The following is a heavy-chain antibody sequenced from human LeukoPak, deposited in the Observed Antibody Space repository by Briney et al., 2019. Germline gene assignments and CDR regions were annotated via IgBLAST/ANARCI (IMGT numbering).Heavy chain of an antibody. D-gene: IGHD3-3*01. J-gene: IGHJ4*02. CDR1: GLTFSGYD. CDR3: AKDHRSITIFGAGDY. V-gene: IGHV3-30*18. Sequence: GGSLRLSCAASGLTFSGYDMHWVRQAPGKGPEWVAVMSYGGQNERYADSVKGRFTVSRDNSKNTLYLQMNNLRAEDTAVYYCAKDHRSITIFGAGDYWGQGTLVTVSS. CDR2: MSYGGQNE.